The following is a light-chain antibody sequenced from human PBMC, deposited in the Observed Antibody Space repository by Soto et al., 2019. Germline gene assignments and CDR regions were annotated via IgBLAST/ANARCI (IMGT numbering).Light chain of an antibody. Sequence: HMTHSPSTLSASVLYRVTITCRASEIITNRLAWYQQKPGKAPKVLIYDASNLESGVPSRFSGFRSGTEFTLTISSLQPDDFATYYCQHYGGMWTFGQGTKVDIK. CDR3: QHYGGMWT. V-gene: IGKV1-5*01. CDR1: EIITNR. J-gene: IGKJ1*01. CDR2: DAS.